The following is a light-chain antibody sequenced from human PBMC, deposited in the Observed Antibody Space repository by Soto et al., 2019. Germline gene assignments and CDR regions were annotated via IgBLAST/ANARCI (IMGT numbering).Light chain of an antibody. CDR1: SSDIGAYNF. CDR2: GVS. Sequence: QSVLTQPPSASGSPGQSVSISCTGTSSDIGAYNFVSWYQQHPGKAPRLMIYGVSKRPSGVPDRFSGSKSGNTASLTVSGLQAEDEADYYCQAWDSSTVVFGGGTQLTVL. J-gene: IGLJ2*01. V-gene: IGLV2-8*01. CDR3: QAWDSSTVV.